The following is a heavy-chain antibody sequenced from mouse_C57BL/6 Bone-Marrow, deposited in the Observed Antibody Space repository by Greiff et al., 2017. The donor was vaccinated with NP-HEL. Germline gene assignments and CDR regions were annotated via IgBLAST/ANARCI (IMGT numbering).Heavy chain of an antibody. CDR3: ARDAGLRRTLAY. CDR1: GYTFTSYW. D-gene: IGHD2-4*01. V-gene: IGHV1-59*01. Sequence: VQLQQPGAELVRPGTSVKLSCKASGYTFTSYWMHWVKQRPGQGLEWIGVIDPSDSYTNYNQKFKGKATLTVDTSSSTAYMQLSSLTSEDSAVYYCARDAGLRRTLAYWGQGTLVTVSA. CDR2: IDPSDSYT. J-gene: IGHJ3*01.